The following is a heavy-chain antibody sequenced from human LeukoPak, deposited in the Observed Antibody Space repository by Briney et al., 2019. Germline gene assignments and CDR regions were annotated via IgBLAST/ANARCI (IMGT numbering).Heavy chain of an antibody. D-gene: IGHD6-13*01. Sequence: SETLSLTCTVSGGSISSYYWSWIRQPAGKGLEWIGRIYTSGTTHYNPSLKSRVTMSVDTSKNQFSLKLSSVTAADTAVYYCAGQYSSSWSYYYYYYYMDVWGKGTTVTVSS. CDR2: IYTSGTT. CDR1: GGSISSYY. CDR3: AGQYSSSWSYYYYYYYMDV. J-gene: IGHJ6*03. V-gene: IGHV4-4*07.